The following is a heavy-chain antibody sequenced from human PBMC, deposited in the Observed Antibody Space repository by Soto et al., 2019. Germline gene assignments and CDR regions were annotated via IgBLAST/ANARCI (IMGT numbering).Heavy chain of an antibody. CDR2: ISYDGSNK. CDR1: GFTFSSYA. Sequence: QVQQVESGGGVVQPGRSLRLSCAASGFTFSSYAMHWVRQAPGKGLEWVAVISYDGSNKYYADSVKGRFTISRDNSKNTMYLQMNSLRAEDTAVYYCARDGLGYDYVWGSYRPIPYYFDYWGQGTLVTVSS. CDR3: ARDGLGYDYVWGSYRPIPYYFDY. V-gene: IGHV3-30-3*01. D-gene: IGHD3-16*02. J-gene: IGHJ4*02.